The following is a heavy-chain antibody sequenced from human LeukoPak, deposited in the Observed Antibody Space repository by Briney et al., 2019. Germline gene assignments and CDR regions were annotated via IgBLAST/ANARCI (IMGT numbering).Heavy chain of an antibody. D-gene: IGHD1-26*01. CDR3: ASDLPRGNLGGNYYYRMDV. CDR1: GGTFTTST. J-gene: IGHJ6*04. CDR2: IIPIFRRP. Sequence: ASVTLSCTASGGTFTTSTISWVRHGPGQGRGWRGEIIPIFRRPDYAKRFQDSVTVVMDESTNTVYIELSSLRSEDTAVYYCASDLPRGNLGGNYYYRMDVWGTGTTVTVSS. V-gene: IGHV1-69*05.